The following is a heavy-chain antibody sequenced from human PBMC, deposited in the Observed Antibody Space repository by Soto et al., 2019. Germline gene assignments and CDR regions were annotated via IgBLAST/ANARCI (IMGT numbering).Heavy chain of an antibody. J-gene: IGHJ5*02. V-gene: IGHV4-59*01. Sequence: YYWSRIRQPPGKGLEWIGYIYYSGITNYNPSLKIRVTISVDTSKNQFSLKLSSVTAADTAVYYCARVPGPWGQGTLVTSPQ. CDR3: ARVPGP. CDR1: YY. CDR2: IYYSGIT.